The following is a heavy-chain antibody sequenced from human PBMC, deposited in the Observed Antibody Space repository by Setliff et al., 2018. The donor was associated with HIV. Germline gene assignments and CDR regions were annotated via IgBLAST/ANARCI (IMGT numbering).Heavy chain of an antibody. J-gene: IGHJ6*02. CDR1: GVSISNYY. V-gene: IGHV4-59*01. D-gene: IGHD3-16*01. Sequence: PSETLSLTCTVSGVSISNYYWSWIRQPPGKGLEWIGSVSDTGTTNYNPSLRSRVTISSDTSKNQISLRLTSVTAADTALYFCARHKVISKLGGLIQDYFYYGLDAWGQGTTVTVSS. CDR2: VSDTGTT. CDR3: ARHKVISKLGGLIQDYFYYGLDA.